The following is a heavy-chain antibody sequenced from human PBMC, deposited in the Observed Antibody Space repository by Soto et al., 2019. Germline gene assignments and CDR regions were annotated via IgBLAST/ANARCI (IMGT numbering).Heavy chain of an antibody. Sequence: EVQLLESGGGLVQSGGSLRLSCVASGFTSSDYAMSWVRQAPGKGLDWVSSISTGGGTTYYADSVKGRFTVSRDNSKNALYLQTNSLRAEDTAVYYCVRGWRDVDYWGQGTLVTVSS. D-gene: IGHD3-3*01. J-gene: IGHJ4*02. CDR2: ISTGGGTT. V-gene: IGHV3-23*01. CDR1: GFTSSDYA. CDR3: VRGWRDVDY.